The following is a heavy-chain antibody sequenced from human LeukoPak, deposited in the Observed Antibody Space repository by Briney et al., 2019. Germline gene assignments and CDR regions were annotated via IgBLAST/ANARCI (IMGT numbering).Heavy chain of an antibody. J-gene: IGHJ3*02. CDR3: ARDGQMGANCSFDI. Sequence: GASVKVSCKASGYTFTSYGISWVRQAPGQGLEWMGWINPNSGGTNYAQKFQGRVTMTRDTSISTAYMELSRLRSDDTAVYYCARDGQMGANCSFDIWGQGTMVTVSS. CDR1: GYTFTSYG. D-gene: IGHD1-26*01. V-gene: IGHV1-2*02. CDR2: INPNSGGT.